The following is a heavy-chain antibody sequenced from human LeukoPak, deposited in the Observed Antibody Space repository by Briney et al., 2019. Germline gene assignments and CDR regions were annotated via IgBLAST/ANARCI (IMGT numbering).Heavy chain of an antibody. V-gene: IGHV4-4*07. Sequence: PADTLSLTHTLSGAPISSFYWSWVRQPAGRGLGSIGRIVTSVSTHYNPPLKTHVTMPVDTSKHQLSLTLSSVTAADTAVYYCTRDPADCISTSCYGGNWFDPWGQGTLVTVSS. CDR2: IVTSVST. CDR3: TRDPADCISTSCYGGNWFDP. CDR1: GAPISSFY. D-gene: IGHD2-2*01. J-gene: IGHJ5*02.